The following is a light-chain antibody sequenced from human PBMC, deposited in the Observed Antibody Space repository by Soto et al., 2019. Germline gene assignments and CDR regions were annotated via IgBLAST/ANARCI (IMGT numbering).Light chain of an antibody. V-gene: IGKV1-39*01. CDR1: QNIRVY. Sequence: DIQMTQSPSSLSASVGDRVTITCRASQNIRVYLNWYQQKPGKAPKPLIYATSTLLSGVPSRFSGSGSGTDFTLTITSLQPADFATYYCQQIFGTRYSFGQGTKLEIK. CDR2: ATS. CDR3: QQIFGTRYS. J-gene: IGKJ2*03.